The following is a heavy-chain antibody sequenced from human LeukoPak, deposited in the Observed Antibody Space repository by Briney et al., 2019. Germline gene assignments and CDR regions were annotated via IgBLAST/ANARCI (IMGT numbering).Heavy chain of an antibody. Sequence: PGGSLRLSCAASGFTFSSYGVHWVRQAPGKGLEWVAVISYDGSNKYYADSVKGRFTISRDNSKNTLYLQMNSLRAEDTAVYYCAKDLSRFYYYYGMDVWGQGTTVTVSS. CDR3: AKDLSRFYYYYGMDV. J-gene: IGHJ6*02. CDR2: ISYDGSNK. V-gene: IGHV3-30*18. CDR1: GFTFSSYG.